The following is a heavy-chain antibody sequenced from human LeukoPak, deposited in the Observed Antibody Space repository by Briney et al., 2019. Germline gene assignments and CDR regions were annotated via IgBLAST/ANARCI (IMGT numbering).Heavy chain of an antibody. CDR2: IRYDGSNK. J-gene: IGHJ4*02. CDR1: GFTFSSYG. V-gene: IGHV3-30*02. D-gene: IGHD2-8*01. Sequence: GGSLRLSCAASGFTFSSYGMHWVRQAPGKGLEWVAFIRYDGSNKYYADSVKGRFTISRDNSNNTLYLQMNSLRAEDTAVYYCAKAPRRYCTNGVCYYFDYWGQGTLVTVSS. CDR3: AKAPRRYCTNGVCYYFDY.